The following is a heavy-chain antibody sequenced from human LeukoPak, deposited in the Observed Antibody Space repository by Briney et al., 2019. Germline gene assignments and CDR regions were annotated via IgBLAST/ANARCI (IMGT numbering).Heavy chain of an antibody. CDR1: GHTFSSYW. CDR2: IYPDASDI. J-gene: IGHJ4*02. Sequence: GESLKISCKNSGHTFSSYWTGWARQMPGKGLEWMGIIYPDASDIRYSPSFQGQVTISADKFINTAYLQWSSLKASDTAIYYCATTPYHSSNGYPDYWGQGTPVTVSS. D-gene: IGHD3-22*01. V-gene: IGHV5-51*01. CDR3: ATTPYHSSNGYPDY.